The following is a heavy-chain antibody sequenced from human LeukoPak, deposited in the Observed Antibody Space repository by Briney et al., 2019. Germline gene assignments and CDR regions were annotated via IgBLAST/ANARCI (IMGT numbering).Heavy chain of an antibody. CDR1: GGSISSYY. J-gene: IGHJ6*02. CDR2: IYYSGRT. D-gene: IGHD6-13*01. Sequence: SETLSLTCTVSGGSISSYYWSWIRQAPGKGLEWIGYIYYSGRTNYNPSLKSRVTISVDTSKNQFSLKLSSVTTADTAVYYCARDRLAAAGNYYYYGMDVWGQGTTVTVSS. CDR3: ARDRLAAAGNYYYYGMDV. V-gene: IGHV4-59*01.